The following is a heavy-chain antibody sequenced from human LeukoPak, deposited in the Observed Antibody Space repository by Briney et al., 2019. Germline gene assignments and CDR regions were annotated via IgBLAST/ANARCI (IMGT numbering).Heavy chain of an antibody. V-gene: IGHV3-74*01. CDR2: IYSDGSGT. Sequence: GGSLRLSCAASGFTFSKYWMHWVRHAPGKGLVWVSRIYSDGSGTIYADSVKGRFTISRDNAKNTLFLQMNSLRGEDTAVYHCAKDALMCWYGYSYYWGQGSLGTVCS. D-gene: IGHD6-13*01. J-gene: IGHJ4*02. CDR1: GFTFSKYW. CDR3: AKDALMCWYGYSYY.